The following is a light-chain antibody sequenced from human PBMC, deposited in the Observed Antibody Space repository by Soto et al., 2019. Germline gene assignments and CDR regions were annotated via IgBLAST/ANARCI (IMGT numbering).Light chain of an antibody. Sequence: QSALTQPASVSGSPVQSITISCTGTSNDVGAFNYVSWYHQHPGKAPKLLIYDVTYRPSGVSNRFSGSKSGNTASLTISGLQAEDEADYYCSSYTRDSTLIFGGGTKLTVL. CDR3: SSYTRDSTLI. V-gene: IGLV2-14*01. J-gene: IGLJ2*01. CDR1: SNDVGAFNY. CDR2: DVT.